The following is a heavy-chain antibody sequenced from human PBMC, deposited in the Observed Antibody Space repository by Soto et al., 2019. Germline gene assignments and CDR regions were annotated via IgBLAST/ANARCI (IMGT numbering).Heavy chain of an antibody. Sequence: GGSLRLSCAASGFTFSSYAMHWVRQAPGKGLEWVAVIYYDGSNKYYIDSVKGRFTISRDNSKNTLYLQMNSLRAEDTAVYYYARPYCTNGVCYYYFDYWGQGTLLTVSS. CDR3: ARPYCTNGVCYYYFDY. J-gene: IGHJ4*02. D-gene: IGHD2-8*01. CDR2: IYYDGSNK. CDR1: GFTFSSYA. V-gene: IGHV3-33*01.